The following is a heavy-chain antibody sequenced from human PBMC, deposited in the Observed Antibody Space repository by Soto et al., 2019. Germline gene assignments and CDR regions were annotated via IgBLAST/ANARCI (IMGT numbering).Heavy chain of an antibody. CDR2: ISYDGNSK. V-gene: IGHV3-30-3*01. D-gene: IGHD3-16*01. CDR1: GFMFSGYA. J-gene: IGHJ3*02. Sequence: GGSLRLSCTASGFMFSGYAMHWVRQAPGKGLEWVAFISYDGNSKYYADSVKGRFTVSRDNSKNTLYLQMNSLRAEDTAVYYCAKDQNYDYVWGSYPSGAFDIWGQGTMVTVSS. CDR3: AKDQNYDYVWGSYPSGAFDI.